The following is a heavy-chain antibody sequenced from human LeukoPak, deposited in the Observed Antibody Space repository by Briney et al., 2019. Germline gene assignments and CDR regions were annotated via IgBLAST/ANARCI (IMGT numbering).Heavy chain of an antibody. J-gene: IGHJ6*03. CDR3: ASRGIAEYYYYYMDV. V-gene: IGHV1-2*02. CDR1: GYTFTGYY. Sequence: ASVKVSCKASGYTFTGYYMHWVRQAPGQGLEWMGWINPNSGGTNYAQKFQGRVTMTRDTSISTAYMELSRLRSDDTAVYYCASRGIAEYYYYYMDVWGKGTTVTVSS. D-gene: IGHD6-13*01. CDR2: INPNSGGT.